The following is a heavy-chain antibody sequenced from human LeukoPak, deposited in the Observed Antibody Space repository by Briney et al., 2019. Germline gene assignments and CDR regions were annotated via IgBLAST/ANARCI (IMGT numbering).Heavy chain of an antibody. V-gene: IGHV1-8*01. CDR1: GYTFSSYD. J-gene: IGHJ6*03. Sequence: AAVKDSRMASGYTFSSYDIYWVRQATGQGGEWVGWMNPNDGNTGYAQKFQGRITMTSDTSISTAYMELSSLRSEDTAVYYCARGYYYYFMDVWGKGTTVTVSS. CDR2: MNPNDGNT. CDR3: ARGYYYYFMDV.